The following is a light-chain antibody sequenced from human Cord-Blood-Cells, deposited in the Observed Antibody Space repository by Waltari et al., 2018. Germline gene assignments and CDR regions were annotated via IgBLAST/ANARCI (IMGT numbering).Light chain of an antibody. CDR2: DVS. V-gene: IGLV2-14*01. Sequence: QSALTQPASVSGSPGQSITISCTGTSSDGGGYNYVSWDQQHPGKAPKLMIYDVSKRPSGVSNRFSGSKSGNTASLTISGLQAEDEADYYCSSYTSSSTWVFGGGTKLTVL. CDR1: SSDGGGYNY. J-gene: IGLJ3*02. CDR3: SSYTSSSTWV.